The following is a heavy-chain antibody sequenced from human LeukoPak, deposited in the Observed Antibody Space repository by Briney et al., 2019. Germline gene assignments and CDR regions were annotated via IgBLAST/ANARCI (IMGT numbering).Heavy chain of an antibody. CDR1: GFIFTSNR. CDR2: INPSGGST. V-gene: IGHV1-46*01. D-gene: IGHD2-21*02. Sequence: GGSLRLSCAASGFIFTSNRMNWVRQAPGQGLEWMGIINPSGGSTSYAQKFQGRVTMTRDTSTSTVYMELSSLRSEDTAVYYCASVEYCGGDCYSDYWGQGTLVTVSS. J-gene: IGHJ4*02. CDR3: ASVEYCGGDCYSDY.